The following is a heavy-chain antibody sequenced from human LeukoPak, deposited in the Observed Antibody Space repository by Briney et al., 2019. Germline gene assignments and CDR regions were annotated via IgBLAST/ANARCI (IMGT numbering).Heavy chain of an antibody. V-gene: IGHV3-21*01. CDR2: ISSSSYI. J-gene: IGHJ4*02. CDR1: GFTFSSYS. D-gene: IGHD3-22*01. Sequence: PGGSLRLSCAASGFTFSSYSMNWVRQAPGKGLEWVSSISSSSYIYYADSVKGRFTISRDNAKNSLYLQRNSLRAEDTAVYYCARVTGRTYYYDSTWGQGTLVTVSS. CDR3: ARVTGRTYYYDST.